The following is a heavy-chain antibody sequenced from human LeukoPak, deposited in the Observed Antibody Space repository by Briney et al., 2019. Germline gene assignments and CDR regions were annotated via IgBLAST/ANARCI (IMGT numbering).Heavy chain of an antibody. J-gene: IGHJ4*02. V-gene: IGHV4-59*01. CDR2: IYYRGST. D-gene: IGHD6-6*01. Sequence: SETLSLTCTVSGDSIRNYYWSWIRQPPGKGLEWIGYIYYRGSTNYNPPLKSRVIISIDTSKNQFSLKMSSVTAADTAVYFCARDSPPQYASSSAGFDYWGQGTLVTVSS. CDR1: GDSIRNYY. CDR3: ARDSPPQYASSSAGFDY.